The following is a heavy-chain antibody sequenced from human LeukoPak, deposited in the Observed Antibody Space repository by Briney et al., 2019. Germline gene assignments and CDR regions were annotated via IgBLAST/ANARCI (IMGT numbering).Heavy chain of an antibody. CDR2: IYHSGST. V-gene: IGHV4-38-2*02. CDR1: GYSISSGYY. CDR3: ASRSGSYIYYFDY. Sequence: SETLSLTCIVSGYSISSGYYWGWIRPPPGKGLEWIGSIYHSGSTYYNPSLKSRVTISVDTSKNQSSLKLSSVTAADTAVYYCASRSGSYIYYFDYWGQGTLVTVSS. D-gene: IGHD1-26*01. J-gene: IGHJ4*02.